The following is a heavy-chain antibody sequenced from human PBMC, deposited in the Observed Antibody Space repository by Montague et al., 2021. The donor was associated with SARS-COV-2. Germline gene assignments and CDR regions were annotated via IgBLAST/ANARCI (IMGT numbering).Heavy chain of an antibody. CDR2: INHSGST. V-gene: IGHV4-34*01. CDR3: ARGRRQLSDIVVVPVAIASYGHSFGY. D-gene: IGHD2-2*01. Sequence: SETLSLTCAVYGGSSSGYYWSWIRQPPGKGLEWIGEINHSGSTNYNPSLKGRVTISVDTSKNQFSLKLSSVTAADTAVYYCARGRRQLSDIVVVPVAIASYGHSFGYWGQGTLVTVSS. J-gene: IGHJ4*02. CDR1: GGSSSGYY.